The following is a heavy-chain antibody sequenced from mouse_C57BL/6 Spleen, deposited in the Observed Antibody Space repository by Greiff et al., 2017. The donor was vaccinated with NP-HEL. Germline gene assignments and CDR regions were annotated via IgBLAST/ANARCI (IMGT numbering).Heavy chain of an antibody. D-gene: IGHD2-3*01. V-gene: IGHV1-15*01. Sequence: VQLQQSGAELVRPGASVTLSCKASGYTFTDYEMHWVKQTPVHGLEWIGAIDPETGGTAYNQKFKGKAILTADKSSSTAYMELRSLTSEDSAVYYCTRDGYYVYYFDYWGQGTTLTVSS. CDR3: TRDGYYVYYFDY. CDR2: IDPETGGT. CDR1: GYTFTDYE. J-gene: IGHJ2*01.